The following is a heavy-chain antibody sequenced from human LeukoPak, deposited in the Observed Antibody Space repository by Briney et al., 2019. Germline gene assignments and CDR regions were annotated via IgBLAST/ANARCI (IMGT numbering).Heavy chain of an antibody. CDR1: XXSXXNYW. J-gene: IGHJ4*02. CDR2: IYTXGST. CDR3: AXDAXXGMPENSGYALDY. D-gene: IGHD5-12*01. V-gene: IGHV4-4*07. Sequence: PSETLSXTCTVSXXSXXNYWXXXXXXPXXXGLEWIGRIYTXGSTNYNPSXXXXVTMSVDTSKNQISLRLSSVTAADTAVYYCAXDAXXGMPENSGYALDYWXXGTLVTVSS.